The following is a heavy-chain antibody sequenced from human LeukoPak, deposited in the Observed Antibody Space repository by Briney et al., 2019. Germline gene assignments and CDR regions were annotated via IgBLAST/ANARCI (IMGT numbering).Heavy chain of an antibody. V-gene: IGHV4-34*01. Sequence: SETLSLTCAVQGGSLSGFYWSWIRQTPGKGLEWIGEINHSGTANCNPSLKSRVSISVDTSKNQVSLDLASVTAADTSVYYCARASSFKKNRRWNPAYFGPWGPGSLVTVAS. CDR2: INHSGTA. J-gene: IGHJ5*02. D-gene: IGHD1-1*01. CDR3: ARASSFKKNRRWNPAYFGP. CDR1: GGSLSGFY.